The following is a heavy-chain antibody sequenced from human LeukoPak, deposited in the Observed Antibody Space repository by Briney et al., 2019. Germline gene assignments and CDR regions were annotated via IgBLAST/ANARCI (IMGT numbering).Heavy chain of an antibody. CDR3: AKDLRVDTAMAPSGFDY. J-gene: IGHJ4*02. CDR2: ISGSGGST. D-gene: IGHD5-18*01. CDR1: GFTFSSYA. Sequence: PGGSLRLSCAASGFTFSSYAMSWVRQAPGKGLEWVSAISGSGGSTYYADSVKGRFTISRDNSKNTLYLQMNSLGAEDTAVYYCAKDLRVDTAMAPSGFDYWGQGTLVTVSS. V-gene: IGHV3-23*01.